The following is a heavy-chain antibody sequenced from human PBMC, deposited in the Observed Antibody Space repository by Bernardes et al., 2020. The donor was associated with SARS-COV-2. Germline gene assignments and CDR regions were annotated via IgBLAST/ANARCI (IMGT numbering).Heavy chain of an antibody. CDR3: ATSGYYYDNYYYYGMDV. J-gene: IGHJ6*02. CDR1: GFTVSSNY. Sequence: GGSLRLSCAASGFTVSSNYMSWVRQAPGKGLEWVSVIYSGGSTYYADSVKGRFTISRDNSKNTLYLQMNSLRAEDTAVYYCATSGYYYDNYYYYGMDVWGQGTTVTVSS. D-gene: IGHD3-22*01. CDR2: IYSGGST. V-gene: IGHV3-66*01.